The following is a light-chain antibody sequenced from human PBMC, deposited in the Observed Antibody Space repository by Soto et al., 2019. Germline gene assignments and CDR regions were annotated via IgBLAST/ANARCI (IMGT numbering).Light chain of an antibody. CDR1: QSLLYGGNDRNY. CDR2: WAS. Sequence: DIVMTQSPDSLAVSLGERATIDCKSSQSLLYGGNDRNYLAWYQHKPGQSPKLIMYWASTREAGVPDRFSGSGSGTHFTLTISSLQAEDVAVYYCQQYYTTPQTFGQGTKLAIK. CDR3: QQYYTTPQT. V-gene: IGKV4-1*01. J-gene: IGKJ2*01.